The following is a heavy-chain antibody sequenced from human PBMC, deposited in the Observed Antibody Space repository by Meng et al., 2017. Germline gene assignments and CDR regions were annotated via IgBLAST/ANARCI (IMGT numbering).Heavy chain of an antibody. J-gene: IGHJ4*02. CDR1: GGSVGSGNYY. V-gene: IGHV4-61*01. CDR2: IVYSGST. Sequence: QGPLCVSGPGLVSLWQTRSLTCTGSGGSVGSGNYYWSWIRQPPGKGLEWIGYIVYSGSTTYNPSLKTRVTISVDTSKNQFSLKLTSVTAADTAVYFCARDVGGDYETLFDYWGQGTLVTVSS. CDR3: ARDVGGDYETLFDY. D-gene: IGHD4-17*01.